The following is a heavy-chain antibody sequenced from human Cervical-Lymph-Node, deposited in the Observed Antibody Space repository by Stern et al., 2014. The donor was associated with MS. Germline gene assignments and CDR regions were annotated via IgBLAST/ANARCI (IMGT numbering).Heavy chain of an antibody. D-gene: IGHD6-6*01. J-gene: IGHJ4*02. V-gene: IGHV1-46*01. CDR2: INPSDGST. CDR1: GYTFTSYY. CDR3: ARRSSSSRNFDY. Sequence: QDQLVQPGAEVKKPGASVKVSCKASGYTFTSYYMHWVRQAPGPGLEWMGVINPSDGSTSYTQNFQGRITMTRDTSTSTVYMELSSLRSDDTAVYYCARRSSSSRNFDYWGQGTLVTVSS.